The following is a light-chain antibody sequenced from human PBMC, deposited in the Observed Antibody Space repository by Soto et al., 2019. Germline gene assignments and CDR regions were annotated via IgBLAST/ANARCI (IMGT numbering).Light chain of an antibody. CDR3: QQYCSSPLT. CDR1: QSISGSY. J-gene: IGKJ4*01. CDR2: DAS. V-gene: IGKV3-20*01. Sequence: PGERASLSCRASQSISGSYLAWYQQKPGQAPRLLIYDASSRATGIPDRFSGSGSGTDFILTISRLEPEDFAVYYCQQYCSSPLTFGGWTKVEIK.